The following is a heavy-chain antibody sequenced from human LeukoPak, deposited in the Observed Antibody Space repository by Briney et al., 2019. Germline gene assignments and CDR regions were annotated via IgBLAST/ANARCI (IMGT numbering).Heavy chain of an antibody. CDR3: ARGAGRTYYYDSSGPFFDY. Sequence: PSETLSLTCTVSGGSISSGGYYWSWIRQHPGKGLEWIGYIYYSGSTYYNPSLKSRVTISVDTSKNQFSLKLSSVTAADTAVYYCARGAGRTYYYDSSGPFFDYWGQGTLVTVSS. J-gene: IGHJ4*02. D-gene: IGHD3-22*01. CDR2: IYYSGST. V-gene: IGHV4-31*03. CDR1: GGSISSGGYY.